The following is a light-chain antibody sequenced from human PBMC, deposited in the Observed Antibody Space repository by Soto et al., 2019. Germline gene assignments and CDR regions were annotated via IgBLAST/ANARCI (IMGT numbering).Light chain of an antibody. CDR1: SSDVGGYNY. Sequence: QSALTQPASVSGSPGQSITISCTGTSSDVGGYNYVSWYQQHPDKAPKLMIYDVSNRPSGVSNRFSGSKSGNTASLTISGLQAEDEADYYCSSYTSSSTFVVFGGGTKLTV. J-gene: IGLJ2*01. CDR2: DVS. CDR3: SSYTSSSTFVV. V-gene: IGLV2-14*01.